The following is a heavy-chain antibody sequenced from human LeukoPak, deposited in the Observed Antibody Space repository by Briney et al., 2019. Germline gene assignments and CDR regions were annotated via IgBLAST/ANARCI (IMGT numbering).Heavy chain of an antibody. D-gene: IGHD2-2*01. CDR2: IKSKTDGGTT. V-gene: IGHV3-15*01. CDR3: TTPYCSSTSCYVPY. J-gene: IGHJ4*02. CDR1: GFTFSNAW. Sequence: GGSLRLSCAASGFTFSNAWMSWVRQAPGKGLEGVGRIKSKTDGGTTDYAAPVKGRFTISRDDSKNTLYLQMNSLKTEDTAVYYCTTPYCSSTSCYVPYWGQGTLVTVSS.